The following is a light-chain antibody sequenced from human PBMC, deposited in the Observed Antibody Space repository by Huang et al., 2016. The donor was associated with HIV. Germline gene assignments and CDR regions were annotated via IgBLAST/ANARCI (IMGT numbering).Light chain of an antibody. V-gene: IGKV1-39*01. CDR1: QSIARA. CDR3: QQSHNTPLT. CDR2: SAS. J-gene: IGKJ4*01. Sequence: DIQMTQSPSSLSASVGDRVTITCRASQSIARALNWYQQKPGTSPKLLIYSASTLQSGVPSRFSGSGSGTTFTLTISILRPEDFGTYSCQQSHNTPLTFGGGTKVEIK.